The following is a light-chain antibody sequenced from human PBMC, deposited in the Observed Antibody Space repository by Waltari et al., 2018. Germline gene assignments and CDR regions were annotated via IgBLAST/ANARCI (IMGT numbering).Light chain of an antibody. CDR2: DAS. Sequence: EIVLTQSPATLSLSPGDRATLSCRASQSVSSYLAWYQQKPGQAPRLLIYDASNRATGIPARFSGSGSGTDFTLTISSLEPEDFAVYYCQQRSNWPVDLTFGGGTKVEIK. V-gene: IGKV3-11*01. CDR3: QQRSNWPVDLT. CDR1: QSVSSY. J-gene: IGKJ4*01.